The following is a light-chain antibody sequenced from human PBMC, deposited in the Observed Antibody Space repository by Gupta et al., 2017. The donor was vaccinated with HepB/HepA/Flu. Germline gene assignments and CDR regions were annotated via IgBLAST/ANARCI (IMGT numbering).Light chain of an antibody. J-gene: IGLJ2*01. CDR1: SRDVGGYNY. Sequence: QSALTQPASASGSPGQSITLACTGTSRDVGGYNYVSWYQQHPGKAPKVMIFDVSNRPSGVSNRFSGSTSGNTASLTISGLQAEDEADYFCSSYTSSSSVSFGGGTKLTVL. V-gene: IGLV2-14*03. CDR3: SSYTSSSSVS. CDR2: DVS.